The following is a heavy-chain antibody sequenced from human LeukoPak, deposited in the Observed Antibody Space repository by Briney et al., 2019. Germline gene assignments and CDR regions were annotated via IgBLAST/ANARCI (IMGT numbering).Heavy chain of an antibody. J-gene: IGHJ4*02. CDR1: GDSVSSNSAA. V-gene: IGHV6-1*01. Sequence: SQTLSLTCAISGDSVSSNSAAWNWIRQSPSRGLEWLGRTYYRSKWYNDYAVSVKSRITINPDTSKNQFSLQLNSVTAADTAVYYCARWELRRDGIDYWGQGTLVTVSS. D-gene: IGHD1-26*01. CDR3: ARWELRRDGIDY. CDR2: TYYRSKWYN.